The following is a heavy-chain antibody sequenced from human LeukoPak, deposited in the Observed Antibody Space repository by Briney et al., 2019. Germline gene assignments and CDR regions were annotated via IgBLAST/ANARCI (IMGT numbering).Heavy chain of an antibody. D-gene: IGHD3-10*01. J-gene: IGHJ4*02. CDR2: MNPNSGNT. Sequence: ASVKVSCKASGYTFTSYDINWVRQATGQGLEWMGWMNPNSGNTGYAQKFQGRVTMTRNTSISTAYMELSSLRSEDTAVYYCARGNTMVRGVIITHGFDYWGQGTLVTVSS. CDR1: GYTFTSYD. V-gene: IGHV1-8*01. CDR3: ARGNTMVRGVIITHGFDY.